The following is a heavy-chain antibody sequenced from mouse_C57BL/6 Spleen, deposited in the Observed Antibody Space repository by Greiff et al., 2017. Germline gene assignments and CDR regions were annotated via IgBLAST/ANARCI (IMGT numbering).Heavy chain of an antibody. J-gene: IGHJ2*01. CDR1: GYTFTDYN. Sequence: VQLQQSGPELVKPGASVKIPCKASGYTFTDYNMDWVKQSHGKSLEWIGDINPNNGGTIYNQKFKGKATLTVDKSSSTAYMELRSLTSEDTAVYYCAREGYGSGYVTVFDYWGQGTTLTVSS. V-gene: IGHV1-18*01. CDR3: AREGYGSGYVTVFDY. D-gene: IGHD1-1*01. CDR2: INPNNGGT.